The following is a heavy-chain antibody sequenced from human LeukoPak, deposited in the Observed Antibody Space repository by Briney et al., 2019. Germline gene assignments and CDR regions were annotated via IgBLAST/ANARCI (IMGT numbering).Heavy chain of an antibody. D-gene: IGHD3-10*01. CDR3: AKGREWLFSYFDF. CDR1: GFTFSNYA. Sequence: GGSLRLSCAASGFTFSNYAMSWVRQAPGKGLEWVAAINNDGRSTYYADSVKGRFTISRDNSKNTLYLQRNSLRADDSAVYFCAKGREWLFSYFDFWGQGTLVTVSS. V-gene: IGHV3-23*01. J-gene: IGHJ4*02. CDR2: INNDGRST.